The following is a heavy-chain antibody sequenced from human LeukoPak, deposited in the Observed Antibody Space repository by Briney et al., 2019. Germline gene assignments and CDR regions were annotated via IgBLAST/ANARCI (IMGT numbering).Heavy chain of an antibody. CDR3: AKDEYSGYGSFDY. Sequence: GGSLRLSCAASGFTFSYYGMHWVRQAPGKGLEWVAFIRYDGSNKYYADSVKGRFTISRDNSKNTLYLQMNSLRAEDTAVYYCAKDEYSGYGSFDYWGQGTLVTVSS. D-gene: IGHD5-12*01. V-gene: IGHV3-30*02. CDR1: GFTFSYYG. CDR2: IRYDGSNK. J-gene: IGHJ4*02.